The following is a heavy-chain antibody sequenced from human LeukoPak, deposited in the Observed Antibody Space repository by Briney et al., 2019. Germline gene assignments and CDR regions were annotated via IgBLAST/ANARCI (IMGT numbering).Heavy chain of an antibody. J-gene: IGHJ4*02. CDR1: GFTFSSYA. V-gene: IGHV3-30-3*01. D-gene: IGHD2-21*02. CDR3: ARDRSRMRFGYCGGDCSLDY. Sequence: GESLRLSCAASGFTFSSYAMHWVRQAPGKGLEWVAVISYDGSNKYYADSVKGRFTISRDNSKNTLYLQMNSLRAEDTAVYYCARDRSRMRFGYCGGDCSLDYWGQGTLVTVSS. CDR2: ISYDGSNK.